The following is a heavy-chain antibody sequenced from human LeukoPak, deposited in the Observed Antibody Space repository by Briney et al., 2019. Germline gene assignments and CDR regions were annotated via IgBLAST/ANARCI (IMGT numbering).Heavy chain of an antibody. J-gene: IGHJ4*02. CDR1: GFTFSSYS. CDR3: ARHVVAVGFDY. Sequence: SGGSLRLSCAASGFTFSSYSMNWVRQAPGKGLEWVSSITSSSSYIYYADSVKGRFTISRDNAKNSLYLQMNSLRAEDTAVYYCARHVVAVGFDYWGQGTLVTVSS. V-gene: IGHV3-21*01. D-gene: IGHD3-22*01. CDR2: ITSSSSYI.